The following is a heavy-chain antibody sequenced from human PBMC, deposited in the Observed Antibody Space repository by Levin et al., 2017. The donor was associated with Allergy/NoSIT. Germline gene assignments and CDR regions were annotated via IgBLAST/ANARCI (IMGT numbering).Heavy chain of an antibody. CDR1: GGSFSGYY. J-gene: IGHJ5*02. Sequence: SETLSLTCAVYGGSFSGYYWSWIRQPPGKGLEWIGEINHSGSTNYNPSLKSRVTISVDTSKNQFSLKLSSVTAADTAVYYCARGRSVQGGWFDPWGQGTLVTVSS. V-gene: IGHV4-34*01. CDR3: ARGRSVQGGWFDP. D-gene: IGHD1-1*01. CDR2: INHSGST.